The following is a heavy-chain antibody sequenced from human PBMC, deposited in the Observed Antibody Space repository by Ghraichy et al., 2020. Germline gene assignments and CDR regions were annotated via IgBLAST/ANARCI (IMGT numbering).Heavy chain of an antibody. V-gene: IGHV3-30*01. CDR2: ISYDGSNK. Sequence: GGSLRLSCAASGFTFSSYAMHWVRQAPGKGLEWVAVISYDGSNKYYADSVKGRFTISRDNSKNTLYLQMNSLRAEDTAVYYCARVPGIQFPFDYWGQGTLVTVSS. CDR3: ARVPGIQFPFDY. CDR1: GFTFSSYA. D-gene: IGHD5-18*01. J-gene: IGHJ4*02.